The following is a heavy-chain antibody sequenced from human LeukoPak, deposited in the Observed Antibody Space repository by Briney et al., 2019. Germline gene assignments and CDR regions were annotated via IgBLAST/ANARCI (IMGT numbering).Heavy chain of an antibody. CDR1: GGSSSSYY. Sequence: SETLSPTCTVSGGSSSSYYWSWIRQPPGKGLEWIGYIYYSGSTNYNPSLKSRVTISVDTSKNQFSLKLSSVTAADTAVYYCARGSSGWYFYWGQGTLVTVSS. CDR2: IYYSGST. D-gene: IGHD6-19*01. CDR3: ARGSSGWYFY. J-gene: IGHJ4*02. V-gene: IGHV4-59*01.